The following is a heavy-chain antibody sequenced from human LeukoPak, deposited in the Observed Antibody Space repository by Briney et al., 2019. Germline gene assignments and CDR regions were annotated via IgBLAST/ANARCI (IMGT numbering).Heavy chain of an antibody. D-gene: IGHD3-22*01. CDR3: ARGKSYYDSSGGDY. J-gene: IGHJ4*02. V-gene: IGHV4-31*03. CDR2: ISYSGNA. Sequence: PSETLSLTCTVSGGSISSGGYYWSWIRQHPGKGLEWIGYISYSGNAYYNPSLKSRVTISVDTSKNQFSLKLSSVTAADTAVYYCARGKSYYDSSGGDYWGQGTLVTVSS. CDR1: GGSISSGGYY.